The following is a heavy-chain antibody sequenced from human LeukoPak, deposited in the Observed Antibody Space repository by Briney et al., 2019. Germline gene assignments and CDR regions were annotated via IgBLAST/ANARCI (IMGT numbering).Heavy chain of an antibody. V-gene: IGHV4-61*02. CDR1: GGSISSGSYY. J-gene: IGHJ5*02. CDR2: IYTSGST. D-gene: IGHD3-22*01. CDR3: ARDYYDSSGYYYWFDP. Sequence: SETLSLTCTVSGGSISSGSYYWSWIRQPAGKGLEWIGRIYTSGSTNYNPSLKSRVTISVDTSKNQFSLKLSSVTAADTAVYYCARDYYDSSGYYYWFDPWGQGTLVTVSS.